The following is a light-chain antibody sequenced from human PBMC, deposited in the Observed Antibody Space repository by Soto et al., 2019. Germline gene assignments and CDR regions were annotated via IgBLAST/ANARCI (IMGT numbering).Light chain of an antibody. V-gene: IGKV1-39*01. CDR1: QSISNY. CDR3: QQSYSTPYN. CDR2: GAS. J-gene: IGKJ2*01. Sequence: DIQMTHSPPSLSASVGARVTITCRATQSISNYLNWYQQKPGKAPKLLIYGASSLESGVPSRFSASGSGTDFPLTIASLQPEDYGTYYCQQSYSTPYNFGQGTILEIK.